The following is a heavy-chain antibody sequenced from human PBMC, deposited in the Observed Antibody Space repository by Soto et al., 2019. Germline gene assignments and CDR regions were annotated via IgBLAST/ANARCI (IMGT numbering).Heavy chain of an antibody. CDR2: MNPNSGNT. V-gene: IGHV1-8*01. CDR3: ARGLESITIFGVVRVDYYYYYMDV. J-gene: IGHJ6*03. D-gene: IGHD3-3*01. Sequence: ASVKVSCKASGYTFTSYDINWVRQATGQGLEWMGWMNPNSGNTGYAQKFQGRVTMTRNTSISTAYMELSSLRSEDTAVYYCARGLESITIFGVVRVDYYYYYMDVWGKGTTVTVSS. CDR1: GYTFTSYD.